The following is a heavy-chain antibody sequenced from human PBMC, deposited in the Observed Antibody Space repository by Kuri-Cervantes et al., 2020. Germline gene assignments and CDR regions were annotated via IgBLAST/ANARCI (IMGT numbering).Heavy chain of an antibody. CDR3: ARWASDAFDI. CDR2: ISSSSSYI. CDR1: GFTVSSNY. Sequence: GGSLRLSCAASGFTVSSNYMSWVRQAPGRGLEWVSSISSSSSYIYYADSVKGRFTISRDNAKNSLYLQMNSLRAEDTAVYYCARWASDAFDIWGQGTMVTVSS. J-gene: IGHJ3*02. V-gene: IGHV3-21*01.